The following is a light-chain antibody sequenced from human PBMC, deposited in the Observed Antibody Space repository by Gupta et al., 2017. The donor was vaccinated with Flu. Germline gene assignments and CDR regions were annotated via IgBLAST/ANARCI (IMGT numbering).Light chain of an antibody. CDR3: RQSSIIPFS. V-gene: IGKV1-39*01. Sequence: DIQMTQSPSSLSASVGDRVTITCRASENINIYLNWYHQRPGKAPKLLIYAASSLQTGVPSRFSGSGSGRDFTLTVSSLQPEDFGTYSCRQSSIIPFSFGPGTKVEIK. CDR2: AAS. J-gene: IGKJ3*01. CDR1: ENINIY.